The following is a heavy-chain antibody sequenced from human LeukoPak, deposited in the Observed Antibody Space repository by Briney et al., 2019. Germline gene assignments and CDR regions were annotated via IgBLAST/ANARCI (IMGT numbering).Heavy chain of an antibody. D-gene: IGHD6-19*01. V-gene: IGHV1-2*02. CDR1: GYTFTGYY. Sequence: ASVKVSCKASGYTFTGYYMHWVRQAPGQGLEWMGWINPNSGGTNYAQKFQGRVTMTRDMSISTAYMELSRLRSDDTAVYYCARDGIAVAGTAFDVWGQGTMVTVSS. J-gene: IGHJ3*01. CDR2: INPNSGGT. CDR3: ARDGIAVAGTAFDV.